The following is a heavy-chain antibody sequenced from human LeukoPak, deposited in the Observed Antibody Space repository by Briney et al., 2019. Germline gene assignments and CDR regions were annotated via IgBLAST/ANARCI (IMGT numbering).Heavy chain of an antibody. J-gene: IGHJ5*02. Sequence: GGSLRLSCAASGFTFSSYAMSWVRQAPGKGLEWVSAISGSGGSTYYADSVKGRFTISRDNSKNTLYLRMNSLRAEDTAVYYCAKGSSSWYRNWFDPWGQGTLVTVSS. V-gene: IGHV3-23*01. CDR1: GFTFSSYA. CDR2: ISGSGGST. D-gene: IGHD6-13*01. CDR3: AKGSSSWYRNWFDP.